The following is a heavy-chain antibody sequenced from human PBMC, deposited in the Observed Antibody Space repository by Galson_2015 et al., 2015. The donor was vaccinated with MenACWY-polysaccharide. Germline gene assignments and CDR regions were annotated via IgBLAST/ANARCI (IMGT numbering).Heavy chain of an antibody. D-gene: IGHD1-1*01. CDR1: GFTFRSYT. J-gene: IGHJ4*02. Sequence: SLRLSCAASGFTFRSYTMSWVRQAPGKGLECVSVISASGGSAYYTDSVKGRFTISRDKSKNTLYLQMNSLRAEDTAIYYCAKARSAGTTGFDYWGQGTLVTVSS. CDR3: AKARSAGTTGFDY. CDR2: ISASGGSA. V-gene: IGHV3-23*01.